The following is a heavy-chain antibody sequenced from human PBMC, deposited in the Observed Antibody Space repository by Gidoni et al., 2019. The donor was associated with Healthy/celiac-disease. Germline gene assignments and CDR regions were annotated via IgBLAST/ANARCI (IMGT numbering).Heavy chain of an antibody. V-gene: IGHV3-23*01. CDR1: GFTFIRFA. Sequence: EVQLLESGGGLVQPGGSLRLSCAASGFTFIRFARSWVRQAQGKGLEWVSAISGSGGSTYYADAVKGRFTISRDNSKNTLYLQMNSLRAEDTAVYYCAKFYLGYYYDSSGSAFDIWGQGTMVTVSS. CDR3: AKFYLGYYYDSSGSAFDI. D-gene: IGHD3-22*01. J-gene: IGHJ3*02. CDR2: ISGSGGST.